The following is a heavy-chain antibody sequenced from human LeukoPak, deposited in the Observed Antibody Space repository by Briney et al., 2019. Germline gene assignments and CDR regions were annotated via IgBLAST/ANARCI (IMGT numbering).Heavy chain of an antibody. V-gene: IGHV1-2*02. D-gene: IGHD6-19*01. CDR3: AREARLEAVAGGPFDP. CDR1: GYTFTGYY. Sequence: ASVKVSCKASGYTFTGYYMHWVRQAPGQGLEWMGWINPNSGGTNYAQKFQGRVTMTRDTPISTAYMELSRLRSDDTAVYYCAREARLEAVAGGPFDPWGQGTLVTVSS. J-gene: IGHJ5*02. CDR2: INPNSGGT.